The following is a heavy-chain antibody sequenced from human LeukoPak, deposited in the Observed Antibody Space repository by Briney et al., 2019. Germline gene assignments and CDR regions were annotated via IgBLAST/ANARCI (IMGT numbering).Heavy chain of an antibody. J-gene: IGHJ6*04. D-gene: IGHD2-15*01. CDR1: GLTFSSYS. V-gene: IGHV3-21*01. CDR2: ISSNSSYI. CDR3: ARVWEYCSGGSCYENYCGVDV. Sequence: GGSPRLSCAASGLTFSSYSMDWVRQAPGKGLEWVSSISSNSSYIYYADSVKGRFTISSDNANNPLYLQMNSLRVEDTAVYYCARVWEYCSGGSCYENYCGVDVWGKGATVTVSS.